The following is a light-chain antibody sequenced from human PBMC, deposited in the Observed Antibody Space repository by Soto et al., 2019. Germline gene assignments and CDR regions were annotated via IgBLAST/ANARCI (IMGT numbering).Light chain of an antibody. CDR3: QSYDSSLGDLWV. J-gene: IGLJ3*02. CDR1: SSNIGAGYD. Sequence: QAVVTQPPSVSGAPGQRVTISCTGSSSNIGAGYDVHWYQQLPGTAPKLLIYGNSNRPSGVPDRFSSSKSGTSASLAITGLQAEDEADYYCQSYDSSLGDLWVFGGGTKLTVL. CDR2: GNS. V-gene: IGLV1-40*01.